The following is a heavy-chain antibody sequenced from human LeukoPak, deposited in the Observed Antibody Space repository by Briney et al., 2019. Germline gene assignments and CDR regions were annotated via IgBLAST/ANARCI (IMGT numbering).Heavy chain of an antibody. J-gene: IGHJ4*02. V-gene: IGHV4-34*01. CDR2: INHSGST. CDR1: GGSFSGYY. CDR3: ASGQYCSGGSCYFLVDY. Sequence: SETLSLTCAVYGGSFSGYYWSWIRQPPGKGLEWIGEINHSGSTNYNPSLKSRVTISVDTSKNQFSLKLSSVTAADTAVYYCASGQYCSGGSCYFLVDYWGQGTLVTVSS. D-gene: IGHD2-15*01.